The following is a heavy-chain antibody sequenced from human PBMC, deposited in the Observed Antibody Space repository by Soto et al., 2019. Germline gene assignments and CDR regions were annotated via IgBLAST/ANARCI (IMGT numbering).Heavy chain of an antibody. J-gene: IGHJ4*02. V-gene: IGHV1-69*13. CDR2: IIPIFGTA. CDR1: GGTFSSYA. D-gene: IGHD1-7*01. Sequence: SVKVSCKASGGTFSSYAISWVRQAPGQGLEWMGGIIPIFGTANYAQKFQGRVTITADESTSTAYMELSSLRSEDTAVYYCARKSQGITGTTYYFDYWGQGTLVTVSS. CDR3: ARKSQGITGTTYYFDY.